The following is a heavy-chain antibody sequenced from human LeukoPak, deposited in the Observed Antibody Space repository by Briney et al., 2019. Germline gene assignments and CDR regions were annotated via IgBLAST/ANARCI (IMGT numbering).Heavy chain of an antibody. CDR2: TYYRSKWYN. D-gene: IGHD2-2*01. V-gene: IGHV6-1*01. J-gene: IGHJ4*02. Sequence: SQTLSLTCAISGYSVSSNSAAWNWSRQSPSRGLKWLGRTYYRSKWYNDYAVSVKSRITINPDTSKNQFSLQLNSVTPEDTAVYYCARDVYDCSSTSCHPYFDYWGQGTLVTVSS. CDR1: GYSVSSNSAA. CDR3: ARDVYDCSSTSCHPYFDY.